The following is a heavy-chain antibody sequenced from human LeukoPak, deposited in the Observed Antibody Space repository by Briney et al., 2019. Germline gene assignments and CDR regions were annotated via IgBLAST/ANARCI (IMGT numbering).Heavy chain of an antibody. CDR3: ARDRGQLGAWDYFDY. CDR1: GGSFSSYY. Sequence: SETLSLTCTVSGGSFSSYYWSWVRQPPGQGLEWIGRMYPSGSTNYNASLKSRVTMSVDTSKNQFSLRLTSVTAADTAVYYCARDRGQLGAWDYFDYWGQGTLVTVSS. CDR2: MYPSGST. D-gene: IGHD6-6*01. J-gene: IGHJ4*02. V-gene: IGHV4-4*07.